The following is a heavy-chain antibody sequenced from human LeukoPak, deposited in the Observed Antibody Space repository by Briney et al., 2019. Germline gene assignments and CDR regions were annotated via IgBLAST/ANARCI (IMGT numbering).Heavy chain of an antibody. CDR2: IYSGGST. V-gene: IGHV3-66*01. CDR1: GFTVSSNY. CDR3: ARDRIDYPFDY. D-gene: IGHD4-11*01. J-gene: IGHJ4*02. Sequence: GGSLRLSCAASGFTVSSNYMSWVRQAPGKGLEWVSVIYSGGSTYYADSVKGRFTISRDNSKNTLYLQMNSLRAEDTAVYYCARDRIDYPFDYWGQGTLVTVSS.